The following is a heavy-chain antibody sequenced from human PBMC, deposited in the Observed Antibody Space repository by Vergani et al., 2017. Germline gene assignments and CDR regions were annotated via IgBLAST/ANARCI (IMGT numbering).Heavy chain of an antibody. J-gene: IGHJ3*02. V-gene: IGHV1-69*01. CDR2: IIPIFGTA. D-gene: IGHD2-2*01. Sequence: QVQLVQSGAEVKKPGSSVKVSCKASGGTFSSYAISWVRQAPGQGLEWMGGIIPIFGTANYAQKFQGRVTITADESTSTAYMELSSLRSEDTAVYYCAKLGDIVVVPAAHTDDAFDIWERGTMVTAPS. CDR3: AKLGDIVVVPAAHTDDAFDI. CDR1: GGTFSSYA.